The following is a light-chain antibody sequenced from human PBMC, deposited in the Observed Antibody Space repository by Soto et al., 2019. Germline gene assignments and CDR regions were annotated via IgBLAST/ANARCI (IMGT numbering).Light chain of an antibody. CDR2: EAT. J-gene: IGLJ3*02. CDR3: CSFAGSNSWV. Sequence: QSALTQPASVSGSPGQSITISCTGTSSDVGTYDLVTWYQHHPGAAPKLMIYEATRRPSGISNRFSGSKSGNTASLTISGLQTEDEADYYCCSFAGSNSWVFGGGTKLTVL. V-gene: IGLV2-23*01. CDR1: SSDVGTYDL.